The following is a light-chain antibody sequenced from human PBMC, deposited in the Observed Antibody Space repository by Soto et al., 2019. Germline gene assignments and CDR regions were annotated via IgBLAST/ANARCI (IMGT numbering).Light chain of an antibody. J-gene: IGKJ1*01. CDR2: GAS. CDR3: QQSYIVPPT. Sequence: DIQMTQSPSSLSANIGDRINITCQASQIISTLLNWYQQRPGRAPSLLIYGASNLQTGVPSRFSGSGSATDFTLTITTLQREDFATYYCQQSYIVPPTFGQGTKVDIK. V-gene: IGKV1-39*01. CDR1: QIISTL.